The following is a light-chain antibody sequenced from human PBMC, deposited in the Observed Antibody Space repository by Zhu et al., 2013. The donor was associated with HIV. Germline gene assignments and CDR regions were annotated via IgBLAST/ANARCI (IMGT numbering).Light chain of an antibody. J-gene: IGLJ1*01. V-gene: IGLV2-23*02. Sequence: QSALTQPASVSGSPGQSITISCTGTSSDVGSYNLVSWYQQHPGKAPKLMIYEVSKRPSGVSNRFSGSKSGNTASLTISGLQAEDEADYYCCSYAGSSTFXVFGTGTKVTVL. CDR3: CSYAGSSTFXV. CDR2: EVS. CDR1: SSDVGSYNL.